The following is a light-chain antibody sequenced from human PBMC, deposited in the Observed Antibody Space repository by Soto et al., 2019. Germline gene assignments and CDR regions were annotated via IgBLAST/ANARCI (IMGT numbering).Light chain of an antibody. Sequence: QSVLTQPASVSGSLGQSITISCTGTSSDVGAYNSVSWYQQHPGKAPKLIIFEVFNRPSGASTRFSGSKSCNTASLTISGLQADDEADYYCSSYTDSSTYVFGTGTKVTVL. CDR2: EVF. V-gene: IGLV2-14*01. CDR1: SSDVGAYNS. J-gene: IGLJ1*01. CDR3: SSYTDSSTYV.